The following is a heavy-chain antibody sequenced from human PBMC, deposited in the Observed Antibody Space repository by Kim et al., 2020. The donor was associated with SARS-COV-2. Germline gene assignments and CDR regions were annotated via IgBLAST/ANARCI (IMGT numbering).Heavy chain of an antibody. CDR3: ARDRTRPRDCSSTSCLPTERYYYYYGMDV. Sequence: ASVKVSCKASGYTFTSYGISWVRQAPGQGLEWMGWISAYNGNTNYAQKLQGRVTMTTDTSTSTAYMELRSLRSDDTAVYYCARDRTRPRDCSSTSCLPTERYYYYYGMDVWGQGTTVTVSS. CDR1: GYTFTSYG. D-gene: IGHD2-2*01. J-gene: IGHJ6*02. CDR2: ISAYNGNT. V-gene: IGHV1-18*01.